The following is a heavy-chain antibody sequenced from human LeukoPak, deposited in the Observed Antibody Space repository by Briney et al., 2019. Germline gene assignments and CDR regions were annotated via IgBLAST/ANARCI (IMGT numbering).Heavy chain of an antibody. CDR3: ARDRGYYDSSGYHTTFDI. V-gene: IGHV4-59*01. CDR2: IYYSGST. Sequence: SETLSLTCTVSGGSISSYYWSWIRQPPGKGLEWIGYIYYSGSTNYNPSLKSRVTISVDTSKNQFSLKLSSVTAADTAVYYCARDRGYYDSSGYHTTFDIWGQGTMVTVSS. D-gene: IGHD3-22*01. CDR1: GGSISSYY. J-gene: IGHJ3*02.